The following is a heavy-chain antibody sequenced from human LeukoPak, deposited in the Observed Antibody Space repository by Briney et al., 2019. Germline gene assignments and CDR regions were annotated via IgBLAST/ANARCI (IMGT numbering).Heavy chain of an antibody. CDR2: ISYDGNNK. V-gene: IGHV3-30*04. CDR1: GFTFSSFP. CDR3: ARGGSEMATAYFDY. J-gene: IGHJ4*02. Sequence: GGSLRLSCAASGFTFSSFPMHWVRQAPGKGLEWMAFISYDGNNKNYADSVKGRFTISRDNSKNTLYLQMNSLRAEDTAVYYCARGGSEMATAYFDYWGQGTLVTVSS. D-gene: IGHD5-24*01.